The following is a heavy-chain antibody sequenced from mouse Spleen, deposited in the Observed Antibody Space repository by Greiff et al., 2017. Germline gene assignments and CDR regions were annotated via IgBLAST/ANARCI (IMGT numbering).Heavy chain of an antibody. CDR1: GYTFTSYW. D-gene: IGHD2-4*01. J-gene: IGHJ3*01. V-gene: IGHV1S81*02. CDR2: INPSNGRT. Sequence: QVQLQQPGAELVKPGASVKLSCKASGYTFTSYWMHWVKQRPGQGLEWIGEINPSNGRTNYNEKFKSKATLTVDKSSSTAYMQLSSLTSEDSAVYFCARANYDYGGAWFAYWGQGTLVTVSA. CDR3: ARANYDYGGAWFAY.